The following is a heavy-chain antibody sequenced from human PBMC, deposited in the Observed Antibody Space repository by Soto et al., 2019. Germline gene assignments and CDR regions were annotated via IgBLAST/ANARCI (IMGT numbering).Heavy chain of an antibody. CDR3: ARDGALRDLSLGLTDFWSGYPSLGWFDP. CDR2: IYHSGST. J-gene: IGHJ5*02. V-gene: IGHV4-38-2*02. D-gene: IGHD3-3*01. CDR1: GYSISSGYY. Sequence: SETLSLTCTVSGYSISSGYYWGWIRQPPGKGLEWIGSIYHSGSTYYNPSLKSRVTISVDTSKNQFSLKLSSVTAADTAVYYCARDGALRDLSLGLTDFWSGYPSLGWFDPWGQGTLVTVSS.